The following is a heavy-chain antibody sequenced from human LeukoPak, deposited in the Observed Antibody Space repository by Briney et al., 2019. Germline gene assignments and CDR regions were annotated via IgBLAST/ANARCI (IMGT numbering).Heavy chain of an antibody. CDR1: GFSFRSYA. CDR2: ISGSGNSP. J-gene: IGHJ4*02. Sequence: PGGSLRLSCAASGFSFRSYAMNWVRQAPGRGLEWVSSISGSGNSPYYADFVKGRFTISRDNSKSTLYLQMNSLRAEDTAVYYCASGREGYSTAFGYWGQGTLLTVSS. CDR3: ASGREGYSTAFGY. D-gene: IGHD5-24*01. V-gene: IGHV3-23*01.